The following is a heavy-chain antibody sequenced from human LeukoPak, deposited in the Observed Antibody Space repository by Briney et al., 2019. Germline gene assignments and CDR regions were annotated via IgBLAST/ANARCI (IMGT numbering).Heavy chain of an antibody. V-gene: IGHV3-21*01. Sequence: GSLRLYCAASGFTFSSYSMNWVRQAPGKGLEWVSSISSSSSYIYYADSVKGRFTISRDNAKNSLYLQMNSLRAEDTAVYYCARARVGGYCSGGSCYQRGAFDIWGQGTMVTVSS. CDR1: GFTFSSYS. CDR3: ARARVGGYCSGGSCYQRGAFDI. J-gene: IGHJ3*02. D-gene: IGHD2-15*01. CDR2: ISSSSSYI.